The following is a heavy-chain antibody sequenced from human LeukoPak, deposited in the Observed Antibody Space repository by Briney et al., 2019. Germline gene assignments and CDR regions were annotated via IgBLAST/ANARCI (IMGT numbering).Heavy chain of an antibody. CDR1: GFTFSSYA. CDR2: ISGSGGST. Sequence: PGGSLRLSCAASGFTFSSYAMSWVRQAPGKGLEWVSAISGSGGSTYYADSVKGRFTISRDNSKNTLYLQMNSLRAEDTAVYYRAKNIAAAGTSDYWGQGTLVTVSS. V-gene: IGHV3-23*01. CDR3: AKNIAAAGTSDY. D-gene: IGHD6-13*01. J-gene: IGHJ4*02.